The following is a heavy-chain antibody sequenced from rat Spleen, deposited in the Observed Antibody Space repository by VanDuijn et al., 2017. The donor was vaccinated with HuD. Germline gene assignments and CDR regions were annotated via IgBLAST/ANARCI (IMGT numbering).Heavy chain of an antibody. J-gene: IGHJ3*01. CDR3: AGGRGFAY. CDR2: ISNDGGNA. V-gene: IGHV5-25*01. CDR1: GINFTNYY. Sequence: EVQLVESGGGSVQPGRSMKLSCAASGINFTNYYMAWVRQAPTKGLEWVASISNDGGNAYFRDSVKGRFTISRDNAKSTLYLQMDSLRSEDTATYYCAGGRGFAYWGQGTLVTVSS.